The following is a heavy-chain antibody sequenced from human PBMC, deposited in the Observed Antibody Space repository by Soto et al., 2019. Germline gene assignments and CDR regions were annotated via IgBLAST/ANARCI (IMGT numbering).Heavy chain of an antibody. CDR3: ARVDYGRNFGAFDI. J-gene: IGHJ3*02. Sequence: SGPTLVNPTQTLTLTCTYSGFSLTTGELRVTWIRQPPGKALEWLARIDWDGDKFYSTSLKTRLTISKDTSKNKVFLTMTNMDHVDTATYYCARVDYGRNFGAFDIWGQGTMVTVSS. D-gene: IGHD4-17*01. V-gene: IGHV2-70*04. CDR2: IDWDGDK. CDR1: GFSLTTGELR.